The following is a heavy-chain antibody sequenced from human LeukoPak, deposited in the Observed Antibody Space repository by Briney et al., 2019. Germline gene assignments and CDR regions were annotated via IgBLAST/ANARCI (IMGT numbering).Heavy chain of an antibody. D-gene: IGHD2-8*02. CDR1: GGTFSSYA. J-gene: IGHJ6*03. CDR3: ARDCTGPGRDNYMDV. CDR2: IIPIFGTA. Sequence: SVTLSCTASGGTFSSYAISWVRQPPGQGLEWMGGIIPIFGTANYAQKFQGRVTITADKSTSTAYMELSSLSSEDTAVYYCARDCTGPGRDNYMDVWGKGTTVTISS. V-gene: IGHV1-69*06.